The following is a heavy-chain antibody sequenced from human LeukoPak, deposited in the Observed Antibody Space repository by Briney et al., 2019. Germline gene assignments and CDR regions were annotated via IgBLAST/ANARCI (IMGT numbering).Heavy chain of an antibody. V-gene: IGHV3-21*01. CDR1: GFTFRSYG. CDR3: ARDRSTNSYAEYFFDY. CDR2: ISTSSSYI. D-gene: IGHD3-16*01. J-gene: IGHJ4*02. Sequence: PGGSLRLSCAASGFTFRSYGMNWVRQAPGKGLEWVSSISTSSSYIYYADSVKGRFTISRDNAKNLLYLQMNSLRAEDTAVYHCARDRSTNSYAEYFFDYWGQGTLVTVSS.